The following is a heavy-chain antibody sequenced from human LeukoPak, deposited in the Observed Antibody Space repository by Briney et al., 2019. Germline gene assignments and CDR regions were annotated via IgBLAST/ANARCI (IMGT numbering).Heavy chain of an antibody. CDR2: ISYDGSNK. CDR1: GFTFSSYG. V-gene: IGHV3-30*18. J-gene: IGHJ4*02. D-gene: IGHD3-22*01. Sequence: GGSLRLSCAASGFTFSSYGMHWVRQAPGKGLEWVAVISYDGSNKYYADSVKGRFTISRDNSKNTLYLQMNSLRAEDTAVYYCAKDRFLNYYDSSGYYVLWGQGTLVTVSS. CDR3: AKDRFLNYYDSSGYYVL.